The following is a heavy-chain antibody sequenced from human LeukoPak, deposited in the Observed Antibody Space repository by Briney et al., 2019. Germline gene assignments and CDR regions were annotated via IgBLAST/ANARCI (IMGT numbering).Heavy chain of an antibody. J-gene: IGHJ4*02. V-gene: IGHV3-9*03. D-gene: IGHD6-6*01. CDR3: AKDIEGSGSSSFDY. Sequence: GGSLRLSCAASGFTFDDYAMHWVRQAPGKGLEWVSGISWNSGSIGYADSVKGRFTISRDNAKNSLYLQMNSLRAEDMALYYCAKDIEGSGSSSFDYWGQGTLVTVSS. CDR2: ISWNSGSI. CDR1: GFTFDDYA.